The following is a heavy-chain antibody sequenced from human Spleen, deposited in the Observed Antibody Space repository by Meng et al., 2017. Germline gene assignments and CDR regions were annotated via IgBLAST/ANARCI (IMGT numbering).Heavy chain of an antibody. J-gene: IGHJ4*02. Sequence: GQLHQWVVGLLKPSEILSLTGVVSGGSFSDYYWCWIRQPPGKGLEWIGEINHSGSTNYNPSLESRATISVDTYQNNLSLKLSSVTAADSAVYYCARGPTTMAHDFDYWGQGTLVTVSS. CDR1: GGSFSDYY. D-gene: IGHD4-11*01. CDR3: ARGPTTMAHDFDY. V-gene: IGHV4-34*01. CDR2: INHSGST.